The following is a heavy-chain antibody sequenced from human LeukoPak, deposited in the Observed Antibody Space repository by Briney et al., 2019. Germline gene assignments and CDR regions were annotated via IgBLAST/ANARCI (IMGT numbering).Heavy chain of an antibody. Sequence: GGSLRLSCAASGFTFSSHGMNWVRQAPGNGLEWVASIRQDGGEKYYVDSVKGRFTIFRDNTKNSLYLQMNVLRAEDTAVYYCARDGTAPGLYFDLWGQGTLVTVSS. V-gene: IGHV3-7*01. CDR1: GFTFSSHG. J-gene: IGHJ4*01. CDR2: IRQDGGEK. CDR3: ARDGTAPGLYFDL. D-gene: IGHD6-13*01.